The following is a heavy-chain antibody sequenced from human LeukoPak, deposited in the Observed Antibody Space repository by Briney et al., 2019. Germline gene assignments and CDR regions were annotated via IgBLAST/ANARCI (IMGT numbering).Heavy chain of an antibody. D-gene: IGHD3-3*01. J-gene: IGHJ3*02. Sequence: NPSETLSLTCTVSGGSISSGGYYWSWIRQPPGKGLEWIGYIYHSGSTYYNPSLKSRVTISVDTSKNQFSLKLSSVTAADTAVYYCARYYDFWSGPLSHAFDIWGQGTMVTVSS. CDR1: GGSISSGGYY. V-gene: IGHV4-30-2*01. CDR2: IYHSGST. CDR3: ARYYDFWSGPLSHAFDI.